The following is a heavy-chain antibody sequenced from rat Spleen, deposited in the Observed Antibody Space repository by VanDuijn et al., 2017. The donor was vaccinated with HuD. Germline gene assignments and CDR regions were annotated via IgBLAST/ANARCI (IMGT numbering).Heavy chain of an antibody. D-gene: IGHD1-12*02. V-gene: IGHV5S10*01. CDR1: GITFSDYD. Sequence: EVQLVESGGGLVQPGRSLKLSCSVSGITFSDYDMAWVRQAPKKGLEWVATIIYDGSRTYYRDSVKGRFTISRDNAKSTLYLQIDSLRSEDTATYHCARRGYDGSYQIPYWYIDFWGPGTMVTVSS. CDR3: ARRGYDGSYQIPYWYIDF. J-gene: IGHJ1*01. CDR2: IIYDGSRT.